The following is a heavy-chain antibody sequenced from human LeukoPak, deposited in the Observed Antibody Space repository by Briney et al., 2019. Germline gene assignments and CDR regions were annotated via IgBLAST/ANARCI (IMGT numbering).Heavy chain of an antibody. J-gene: IGHJ6*03. CDR3: ARTEYSSSSGGYYYYYMDV. D-gene: IGHD6-6*01. V-gene: IGHV4-4*09. CDR2: IYTSGST. CDR1: GGSIRSYY. Sequence: SETLSLTCTVSGGSIRSYYWSWIRQPPGKGLEWTGYIYTSGSTNYNPSLKSRVTISVDTSKNQFSLKLSSVTAADTAVYYCARTEYSSSSGGYYYYYMDVWGKGTTVTVSS.